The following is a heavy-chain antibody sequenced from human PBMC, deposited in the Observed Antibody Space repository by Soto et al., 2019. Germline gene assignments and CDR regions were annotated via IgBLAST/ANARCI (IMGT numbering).Heavy chain of an antibody. D-gene: IGHD2-2*01. Sequence: GGSLRLSCSVSGFTFSSYAMYWVRQAPGKGLQYFSAISSNGVSTYYADSVKGRFTISRDNSKNTLYLQMSSLRAEDTALYFCVKAAYCSSTSCYAGDYFDYWGQGTLVTVSS. CDR3: VKAAYCSSTSCYAGDYFDY. J-gene: IGHJ4*02. CDR2: ISSNGVST. V-gene: IGHV3-64D*06. CDR1: GFTFSSYA.